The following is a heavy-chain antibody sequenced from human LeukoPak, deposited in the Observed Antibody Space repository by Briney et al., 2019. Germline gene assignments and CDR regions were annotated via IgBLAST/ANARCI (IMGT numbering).Heavy chain of an antibody. J-gene: IGHJ4*02. CDR2: DYISGRT. CDR3: ARIPLGYSGAYYFDS. CDR1: GVSISNYY. D-gene: IGHD5-12*01. Sequence: KPSETLSLTCSVSGVSISNYYWSWIRHPPGKGLEWIGYDYISGRTNYNPSLRSRVTIALDTSTRQFSLKLSSVTAADTALYYCARIPLGYSGAYYFDSWGQGTLVTVSS. V-gene: IGHV4-4*09.